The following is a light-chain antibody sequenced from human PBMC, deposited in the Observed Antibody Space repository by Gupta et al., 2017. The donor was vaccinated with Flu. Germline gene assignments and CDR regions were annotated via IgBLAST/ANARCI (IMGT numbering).Light chain of an antibody. V-gene: IGKV1-5*03. J-gene: IGKJ5*01. CDR3: QQFNLYSD. CDR2: TAS. Sequence: DTQMTQPPSILPASVGDRVTITCRASQSINENLAWYQQKAGKALKLLIHTASTLESGVPSRFSGSGSGTEFSLTISSLQPDDFATYYCQQFNLYSDFGQETRLEIK. CDR1: QSINEN.